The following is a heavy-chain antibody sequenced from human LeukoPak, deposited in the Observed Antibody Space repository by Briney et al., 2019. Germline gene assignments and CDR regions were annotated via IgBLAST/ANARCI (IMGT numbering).Heavy chain of an antibody. J-gene: IGHJ4*02. CDR1: GGSISSYY. V-gene: IGHV4-59*08. D-gene: IGHD1-1*01. CDR2: IYYSGST. Sequence: SETLSLTCTVSGGSISSYYWSWIRQPPGKGLEWIGYIYYSGSTNYNPSLKSRVTISLDTSKNQFSLKLSSVTAADTAVYYCARVYNWKYYFDYWGQGTLVTVSS. CDR3: ARVYNWKYYFDY.